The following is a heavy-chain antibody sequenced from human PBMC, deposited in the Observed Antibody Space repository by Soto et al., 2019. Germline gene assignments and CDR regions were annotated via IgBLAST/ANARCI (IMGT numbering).Heavy chain of an antibody. V-gene: IGHV3-23*01. J-gene: IGHJ6*02. CDR2: ITASGGTT. CDR1: GFTFSTYA. CDR3: AKREDMDV. Sequence: GGSLRLSCAASGFTFSTYAMNWVRQAPGKGLEWVSAITASGGTTDYADSVKGRFSISRDNSKNALFLQMNSLRAEDTAVYYCAKREDMDVWGQGTTVTVSS.